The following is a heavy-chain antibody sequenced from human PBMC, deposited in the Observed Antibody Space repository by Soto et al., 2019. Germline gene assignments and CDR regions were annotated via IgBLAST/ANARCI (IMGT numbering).Heavy chain of an antibody. J-gene: IGHJ1*01. CDR1: GYTFTGYY. CDR2: INPSGGST. CDR3: ARVDSSGFKYFQH. Sequence: ASVKVSCKASGYTFTGYYMHWVRQAPGQGLEWMGLINPSGGSTSYAQKFQGRVTMTRDTSTSTVYMELSSLRSEDTAVYYCARVDSSGFKYFQHWGQGTLVTVSS. V-gene: IGHV1-46*03. D-gene: IGHD6-19*01.